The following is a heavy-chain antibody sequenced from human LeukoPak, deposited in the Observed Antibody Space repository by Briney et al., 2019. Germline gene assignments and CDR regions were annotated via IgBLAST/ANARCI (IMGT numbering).Heavy chain of an antibody. J-gene: IGHJ4*02. CDR1: GFTFSSYA. CDR3: AKGIAAAGTGDY. D-gene: IGHD6-13*01. CDR2: ISGSGGST. Sequence: GGSLRLSCAASGFTFSSYAMSWVRQAPGKGLEWVSAISGSGGSTYYADSVKGRFTISRDNSKNTLYLQMNSLRAEDTAAYYCAKGIAAAGTGDYWGQGTLVTVSS. V-gene: IGHV3-23*01.